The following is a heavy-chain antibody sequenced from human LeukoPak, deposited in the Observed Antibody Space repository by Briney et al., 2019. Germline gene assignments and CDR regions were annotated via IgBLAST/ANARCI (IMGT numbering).Heavy chain of an antibody. D-gene: IGHD6-19*01. Sequence: RSETLSLTCTVSGYSISSGYYWGWIRQPPGKGLEWIASIYHSGSTYYNPSLKSRVTISVDTSKNQFSLKLTSVTGADTAVYYCARGGSGWSPYYWGQGTLVTVSS. J-gene: IGHJ4*02. CDR2: IYHSGST. CDR1: GYSISSGYY. V-gene: IGHV4-38-2*02. CDR3: ARGGSGWSPYY.